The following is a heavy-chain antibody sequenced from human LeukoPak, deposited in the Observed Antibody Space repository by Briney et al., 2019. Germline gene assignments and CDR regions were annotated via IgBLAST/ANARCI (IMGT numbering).Heavy chain of an antibody. Sequence: SETLSLTCAVSGYSISSNYWWGWIRQPPGKGLEWIGYIYYSGSTYYNPSLKSRITMSVDTSKNQFSLELSSVTAVDTAVYYCARKPPGVGRFDPWGQGTLVTVSS. V-gene: IGHV4-28*01. CDR2: IYYSGST. D-gene: IGHD1-14*01. CDR3: ARKPPGVGRFDP. J-gene: IGHJ5*02. CDR1: GYSISSNYW.